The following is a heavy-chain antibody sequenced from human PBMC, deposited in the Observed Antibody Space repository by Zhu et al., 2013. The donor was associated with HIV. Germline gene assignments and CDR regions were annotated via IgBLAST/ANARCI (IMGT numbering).Heavy chain of an antibody. V-gene: IGHV1-69*01. CDR3: ATHGITMIRGDNWFDP. J-gene: IGHJ5*02. CDR2: IIPIFGTA. D-gene: IGHD3-10*01. CDR1: GGTFRNYA. Sequence: QVQLVQSGAEVKKPGSSVKVSCKASGGTFRNYAISWVRQAPGQGLEWMGGIIPIFGTANYTQKFQGRVTITADESTSTAYMDLNSLRSEDTAVYYCATHGITMIRGDNWFDPWGQGTLVTVSS.